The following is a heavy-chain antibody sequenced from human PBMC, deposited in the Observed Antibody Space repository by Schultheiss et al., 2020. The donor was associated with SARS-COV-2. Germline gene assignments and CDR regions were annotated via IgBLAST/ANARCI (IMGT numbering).Heavy chain of an antibody. D-gene: IGHD5-18*01. CDR1: GYTFTGYY. V-gene: IGHV1-2*04. CDR2: INPNSGGT. Sequence: ASVKVSCKASGYTFTGYYMHWVRQAPGQGLEWMGWINPNSGGTNYAQKFQGWVTMTRDTSISTAYMELSRLRSDDTAVYYCAREVNSYGYYYGMDVWGQGTTVTVSS. CDR3: AREVNSYGYYYGMDV. J-gene: IGHJ6*02.